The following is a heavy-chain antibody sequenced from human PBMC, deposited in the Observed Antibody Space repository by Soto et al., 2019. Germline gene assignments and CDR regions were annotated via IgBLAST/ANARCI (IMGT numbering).Heavy chain of an antibody. CDR2: ISGSGGRT. CDR1: GFTFSSYA. CDR3: AKANSFSCSGTTCYAFYFDY. D-gene: IGHD2-2*01. V-gene: IGHV3-23*01. Sequence: EVQLLESGGGFVPPGGSLRLSCAVSGFTFSSYAMSWVRQAPGKGLEWISYISGSGGRTYYADSVKGRFTISRDNSKNTVYLQMNRLRVEDTAVYYCAKANSFSCSGTTCYAFYFDYWGQGPLVTVSS. J-gene: IGHJ4*02.